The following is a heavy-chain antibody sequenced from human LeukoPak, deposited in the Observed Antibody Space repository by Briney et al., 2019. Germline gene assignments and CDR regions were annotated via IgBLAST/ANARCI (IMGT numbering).Heavy chain of an antibody. V-gene: IGHV4-59*01. CDR1: GGSISSYY. D-gene: IGHD2-2*02. CDR2: IYYSGST. Sequence: SETLSLTCTVSGGSISSYYWSWIRQPPGKGLEWIGYIYYSGSTNYNPSLKSRVTISVDTSKNQFSLKLSSVTAADTAVYYCAREGRYCSSTSCYTPPPIWGQGTLVTVSS. CDR3: AREGRYCSSTSCYTPPPI. J-gene: IGHJ4*02.